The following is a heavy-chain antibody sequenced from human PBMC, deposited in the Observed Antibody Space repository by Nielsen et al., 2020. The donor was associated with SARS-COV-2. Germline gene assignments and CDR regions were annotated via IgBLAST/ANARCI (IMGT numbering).Heavy chain of an antibody. CDR2: SRNKAKGYTT. Sequence: GGSLRLSCAASGFTFSSYWMSWVRQAPGKGLEWVGRSRNKAKGYTTEYAASVKGRFTLSRDDSKNSLYLQMNSLKTEDTAVYYCASLYVDTTMVATFWGQGTLVTVSS. CDR3: ASLYVDTTMVATF. CDR1: GFTFSSYW. J-gene: IGHJ4*02. V-gene: IGHV3-72*01. D-gene: IGHD5-18*01.